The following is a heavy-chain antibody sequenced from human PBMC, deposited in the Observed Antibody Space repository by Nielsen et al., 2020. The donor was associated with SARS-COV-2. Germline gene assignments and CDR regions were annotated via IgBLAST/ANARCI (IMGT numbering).Heavy chain of an antibody. CDR2: INPNSGGT. D-gene: IGHD6-19*01. J-gene: IGHJ4*02. V-gene: IGHV1-2*06. CDR3: ARDKGMYSSALDY. Sequence: ASVKVSCKASGYTFTGYYMHWVRQAPGQGLEWMGRINPNSGGTNYAQKFQGRVTMTTDTSISTAYMELSRLRSDDTAMYFCARDKGMYSSALDYWGQGTLVTVSS. CDR1: GYTFTGYY.